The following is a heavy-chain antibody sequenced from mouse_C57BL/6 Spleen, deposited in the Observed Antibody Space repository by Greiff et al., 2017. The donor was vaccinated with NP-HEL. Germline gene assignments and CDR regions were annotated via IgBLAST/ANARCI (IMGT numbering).Heavy chain of an antibody. D-gene: IGHD2-3*01. J-gene: IGHJ3*01. Sequence: VQLKQSGAELVRPGASVKLSCTASGFNIKDDYMHWVKQRPEQGLEWIGWIDPENGDTEYASKFQGKATITADTSSNTAYLQLSSLTSEDTAVYYCNTGYDGYYLFAYWGQGTLVTVSA. V-gene: IGHV14-4*01. CDR1: GFNIKDDY. CDR2: IDPENGDT. CDR3: NTGYDGYYLFAY.